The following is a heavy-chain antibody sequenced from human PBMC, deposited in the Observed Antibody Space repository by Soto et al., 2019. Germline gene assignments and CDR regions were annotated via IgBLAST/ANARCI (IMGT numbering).Heavy chain of an antibody. J-gene: IGHJ5*02. Sequence: ASVKVSCKASGYTFTSYGISWVRQAPGQGLEWMGWISVYNGNTNYAQKLQGRVTMTTDTSTSTAYMELRSLRSDGTAVYFCAIDATYYYDSSGYGWFDPWGQGALVTVSS. V-gene: IGHV1-18*01. CDR1: GYTFTSYG. CDR3: AIDATYYYDSSGYGWFDP. CDR2: ISVYNGNT. D-gene: IGHD3-22*01.